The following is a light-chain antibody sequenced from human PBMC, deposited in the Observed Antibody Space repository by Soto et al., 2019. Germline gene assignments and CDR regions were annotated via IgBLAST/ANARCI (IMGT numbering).Light chain of an antibody. Sequence: DIQMTQSPSSLSASVGDRFTITCRASQSISSYLNWYQQKPGKAPKLLIYAASSLQSGVPSRFSGSGSGTDFTLTISSLQPEDFATYYCQQSYSTPHTFGQGTRWRL. CDR3: QQSYSTPHT. CDR1: QSISSY. CDR2: AAS. V-gene: IGKV1-39*01. J-gene: IGKJ5*01.